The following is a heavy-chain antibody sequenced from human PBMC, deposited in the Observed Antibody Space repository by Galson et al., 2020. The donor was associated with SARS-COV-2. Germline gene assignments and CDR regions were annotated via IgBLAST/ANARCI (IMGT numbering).Heavy chain of an antibody. D-gene: IGHD1-26*01. CDR2: IYYSGST. J-gene: IGHJ4*02. Sequence: SETLSLTCTVSGGSISSSSYYWGWIRQPPGKGLEWIGNIYYSGSTYYNPSVQSRVTIFADMSKNQISLKLSSVTAADTAVYYCASRGRWELPADYWGQGTLVNVSS. CDR1: GGSISSSSYY. CDR3: ASRGRWELPADY. V-gene: IGHV4-39*01.